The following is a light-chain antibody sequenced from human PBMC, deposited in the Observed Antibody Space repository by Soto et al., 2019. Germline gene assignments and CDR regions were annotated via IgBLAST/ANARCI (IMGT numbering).Light chain of an antibody. CDR3: QPYKNWPPIT. CDR2: DTS. CDR1: QIWRNN. J-gene: IGKJ5*01. V-gene: IGKV3D-15*01. Sequence: VVTHSPATKSASPGERITLSFMFSQIWRNNVGWYQQKPGQTPRVIMYDTSTRAAGIPARFSGSGSGTEFTLTISSLQSEDFAVYYCQPYKNWPPITSGQGTRPEIK.